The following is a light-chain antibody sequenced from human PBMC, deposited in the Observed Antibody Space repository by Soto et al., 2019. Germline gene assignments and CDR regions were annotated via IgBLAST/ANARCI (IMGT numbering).Light chain of an antibody. CDR3: QQYNNWPRT. V-gene: IGKV3D-15*01. CDR2: DAS. CDR1: QSVSSN. Sequence: EIVMTQSPATLSLSPGERATLSCRASQSVSSNLAWYQQKPGQAPRLLIYDASTRATGIPARFSGSGSGTEFTLTISSLQSEDFAVYYCQQYNNWPRTFGQGTKVDI. J-gene: IGKJ1*01.